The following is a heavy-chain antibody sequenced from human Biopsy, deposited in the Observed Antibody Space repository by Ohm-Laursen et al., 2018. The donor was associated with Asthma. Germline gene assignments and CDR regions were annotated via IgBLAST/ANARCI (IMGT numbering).Heavy chain of an antibody. CDR2: MLFDGRQT. D-gene: IGHD3-3*01. CDR3: AKERYYDFWSGYPI. Sequence: SLSLSCAASGFSFNSYGMHWVRQAPGKGLERLAVMLFDGRQTYYADSVKGRFTISRDNSKNTLYLQMNSLRAEDTAVYYCAKERYYDFWSGYPIWGQGTRVTVSS. J-gene: IGHJ3*02. CDR1: GFSFNSYG. V-gene: IGHV3-30*18.